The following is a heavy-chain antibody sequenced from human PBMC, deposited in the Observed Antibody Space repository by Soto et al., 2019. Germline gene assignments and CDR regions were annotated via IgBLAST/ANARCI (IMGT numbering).Heavy chain of an antibody. D-gene: IGHD6-19*01. CDR3: ARDTGLALADEGAFDS. CDR1: AFSFSYDG. CDR2: IWHDGSNK. V-gene: IGHV3-33*01. Sequence: QVQLVESGGGVVQPGRSLRLSCVASAFSFSYDGMHWVRQAPGKGLEWVAVIWHDGSNKYYADYVNGRFTIARDNSKNTLFMQMSSLRDEDTAVYFCARDTGLALADEGAFDSWGQGTLVTVSS. J-gene: IGHJ4*02.